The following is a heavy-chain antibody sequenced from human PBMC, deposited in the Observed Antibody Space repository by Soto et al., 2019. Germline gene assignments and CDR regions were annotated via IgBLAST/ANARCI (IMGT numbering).Heavy chain of an antibody. Sequence: GASVKVSCKASVYTFNSYGISWVRQAPGQGLEWMGWISAYNGNTNYAQKLQGRVTMTTDTSTSTAYMELRSLRSDDTAVYYCARRSLRRIAAAGPSFDYWGQGTLVTVSS. D-gene: IGHD6-13*01. CDR2: ISAYNGNT. CDR3: ARRSLRRIAAAGPSFDY. V-gene: IGHV1-18*01. CDR1: VYTFNSYG. J-gene: IGHJ4*02.